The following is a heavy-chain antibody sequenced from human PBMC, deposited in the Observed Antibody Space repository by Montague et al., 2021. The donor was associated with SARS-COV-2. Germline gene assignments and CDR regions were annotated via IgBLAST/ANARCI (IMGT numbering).Heavy chain of an antibody. V-gene: IGHV4-39*01. CDR2: YSGNT. D-gene: IGHD5-18*01. CDR3: ARREYSYGWGD. J-gene: IGHJ4*02. Sequence: YSGNTYYSPSLKSRLTISVGTSKNQFSLKLNSVTAADTALYYCARREYSYGWGDWGQGTLGTVA.